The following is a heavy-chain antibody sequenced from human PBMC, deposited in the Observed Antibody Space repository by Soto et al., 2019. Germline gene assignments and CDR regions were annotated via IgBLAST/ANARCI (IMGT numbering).Heavy chain of an antibody. Sequence: QVQLVQSGAEVKKPGASVKVSCKASGYTFTSYAMHWVRQAPGQRLEWMGWINAGNGNTNYAQKLQGRVTMTTDTSTSTAYMELRSLRSDDTAVYYCARDVASYLLCDAFDIWGQGTMVTVSS. CDR2: INAGNGNT. J-gene: IGHJ3*02. CDR3: ARDVASYLLCDAFDI. D-gene: IGHD1-26*01. CDR1: GYTFTSYA. V-gene: IGHV1-3*01.